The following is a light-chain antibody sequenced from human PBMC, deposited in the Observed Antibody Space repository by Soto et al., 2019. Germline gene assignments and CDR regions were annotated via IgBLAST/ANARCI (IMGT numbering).Light chain of an antibody. J-gene: IGLJ3*02. CDR2: DVT. CDR1: SSDVGTYNY. V-gene: IGLV2-11*01. Sequence: QSVLTQPRSVSGSPGQSVTISCTGTSSDVGTYNYVSWYQQHPGKAPKLVIYDVTKRPSGVPDRFSGSKSGNTASLTISGLQAEDEADYYCCSYAGSSLWVFGGGTKLTVL. CDR3: CSYAGSSLWV.